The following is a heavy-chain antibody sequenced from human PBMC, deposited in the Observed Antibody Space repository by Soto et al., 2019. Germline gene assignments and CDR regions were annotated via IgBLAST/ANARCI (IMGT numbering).Heavy chain of an antibody. CDR2: IYYSGST. V-gene: IGHV4-30-4*01. J-gene: IGHJ5*02. Sequence: SETLSLTCTVSGGSISSGDYYWSWIRQPPGKGLEWIGYIYYSGSTYYNPSLKSRVTISVDTSKNQFSLKLSSVTAADTAVYYCARGGDTSDHPNGYNWFDPWGQGTLVTVS. CDR1: GGSISSGDYY. CDR3: ARGGDTSDHPNGYNWFDP. D-gene: IGHD3-16*01.